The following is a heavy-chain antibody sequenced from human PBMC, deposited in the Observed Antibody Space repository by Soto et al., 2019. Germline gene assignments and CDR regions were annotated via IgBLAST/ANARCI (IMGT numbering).Heavy chain of an antibody. CDR2: IIPIFGTA. J-gene: IGHJ6*02. CDR3: AGTKRDSSGWYGSPNYYYYGMDV. Sequence: ASVKVSCKASGGTFSSYAISWVRQAPGQGLEWMGGIIPIFGTANYAQKFQGRVTITADESTSTAYMELSSLRSEDTAVYYCAGTKRDSSGWYGSPNYYYYGMDVWGQGTTVTVSS. CDR1: GGTFSSYA. D-gene: IGHD6-19*01. V-gene: IGHV1-69*13.